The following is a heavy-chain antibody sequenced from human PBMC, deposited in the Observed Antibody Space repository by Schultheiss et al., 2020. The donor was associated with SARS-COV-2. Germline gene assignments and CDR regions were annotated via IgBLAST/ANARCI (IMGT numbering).Heavy chain of an antibody. J-gene: IGHJ1*01. V-gene: IGHV4-59*06. D-gene: IGHD6-19*01. CDR2: IYYSGST. CDR1: GGSISSYY. CDR3: ARGLQYSSGWPPAEYFQH. Sequence: SETLSLTCTVSGGSISSYYWGWIRQPPGKGLEWIGYIYYSGSTYYNPSLKSRVTISVDTSKNQFSLKLSSVTAADTAVYYCARGLQYSSGWPPAEYFQHWGQGTLVTVSS.